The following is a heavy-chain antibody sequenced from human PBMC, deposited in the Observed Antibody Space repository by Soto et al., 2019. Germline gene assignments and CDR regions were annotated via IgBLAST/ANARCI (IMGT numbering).Heavy chain of an antibody. D-gene: IGHD2-15*01. CDR1: GDTFTSYD. Sequence: ASVKVSCKASGDTFTSYDINWARQATGQGLEWMGRMNPSTGNTDYARKFQGRVTMTRSTSINTAYMELSSLRFEDTAVYSCARGGYCSEDNYLYYLYSWGQGTQVTVSS. CDR3: ARGGYCSEDNYLYYLYS. J-gene: IGHJ4*02. CDR2: MNPSTGNT. V-gene: IGHV1-8*01.